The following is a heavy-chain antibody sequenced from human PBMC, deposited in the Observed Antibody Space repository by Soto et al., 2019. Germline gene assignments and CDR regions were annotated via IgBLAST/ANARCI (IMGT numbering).Heavy chain of an antibody. D-gene: IGHD2-21*01. V-gene: IGHV3-48*01. J-gene: IGHJ4*02. Sequence: GGSLRLSCTASGFAFSSYSMNWVRQAPGKGLEWVSYISSSSSTIYYADSVKGRFTISRDNAKNSLYLQINSLRAEDTAVYYCAREAYPFDYWGQGTLVTVSS. CDR1: GFAFSSYS. CDR2: ISSSSSTI. CDR3: AREAYPFDY.